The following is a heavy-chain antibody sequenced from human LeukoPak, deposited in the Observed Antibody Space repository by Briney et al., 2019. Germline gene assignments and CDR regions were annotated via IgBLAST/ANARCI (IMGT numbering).Heavy chain of an antibody. CDR1: GFTLDDYA. D-gene: IGHD4-17*01. Sequence: GGSLRHSCAASGFTLDDYAMHWVRQAPGKGLEWVSLISGDGGSTYYADSVKGRFTISRDNSKNSLYLQMNSLRTEAAALYYFAKPHSEYYGRFRFDYWGQGTLVTVSS. CDR2: ISGDGGST. CDR3: AKPHSEYYGRFRFDY. V-gene: IGHV3-43*02. J-gene: IGHJ4*02.